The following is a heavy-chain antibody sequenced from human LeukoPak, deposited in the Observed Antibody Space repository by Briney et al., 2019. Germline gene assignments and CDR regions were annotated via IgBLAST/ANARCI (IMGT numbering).Heavy chain of an antibody. CDR3: ARLPRFYNWFDP. CDR2: IYYSGST. J-gene: IGHJ5*02. V-gene: IGHV4-4*07. Sequence: SETLSLTCTVSGGSISSYYWSWIRQPAGKGLEWIGRIYYSGSTNYNPSLKSRVTMSVDTSKNQFSLKLSSVTAADTAVYYCARLPRFYNWFDPWGQGTLVTVSS. CDR1: GGSISSYY.